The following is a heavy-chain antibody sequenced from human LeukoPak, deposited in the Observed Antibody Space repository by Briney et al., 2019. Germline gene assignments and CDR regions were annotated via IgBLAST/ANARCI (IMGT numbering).Heavy chain of an antibody. Sequence: PGGSLRLSCAASGFTFSSYEMNWVRQAPGKGLEWVSYISSSGSTIYYADSVKGRFTISRDNAKNSLYLQMNSLRAEDTAVYFCARDRTGGTYYYDSSGYYDYWGQGTLVTVSS. D-gene: IGHD3-22*01. J-gene: IGHJ4*02. V-gene: IGHV3-48*03. CDR3: ARDRTGGTYYYDSSGYYDY. CDR2: ISSSGSTI. CDR1: GFTFSSYE.